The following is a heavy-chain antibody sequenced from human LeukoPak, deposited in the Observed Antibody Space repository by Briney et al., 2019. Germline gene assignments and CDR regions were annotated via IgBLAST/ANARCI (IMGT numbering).Heavy chain of an antibody. CDR1: GGSVTYTNYY. V-gene: IGHV4-39*01. J-gene: IGHJ4*02. D-gene: IGHD3-10*02. Sequence: LKTLSLTCTVSGGSVTYTNYYWGWIRQPPGKGLQWIGVIYYNGKTYYNPSLKSRVTVAVDTSKNQFSLKLSSVTAADTAVYYCARRRGMFSYYFDYWGQGTLVTVSS. CDR2: IYYNGKT. CDR3: ARRRGMFSYYFDY.